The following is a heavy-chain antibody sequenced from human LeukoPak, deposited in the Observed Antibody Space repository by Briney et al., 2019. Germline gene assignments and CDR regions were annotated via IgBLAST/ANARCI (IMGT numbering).Heavy chain of an antibody. CDR1: GSIFSNFP. CDR2: ISGSDGRT. J-gene: IGHJ4*02. CDR3: AKDRGY. Sequence: GGSLRLSCVPSGSIFSNFPMTWVRQAPGKGLEWVSAISGSDGRTYYADSVKGRFTISRDNSRNTLYLQMNSLRAEDTAVYYCAKDRGYWGQGTLVTVSS. V-gene: IGHV3-23*01.